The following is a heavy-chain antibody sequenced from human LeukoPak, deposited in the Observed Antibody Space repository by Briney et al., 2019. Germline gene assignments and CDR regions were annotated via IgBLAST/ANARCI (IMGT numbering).Heavy chain of an antibody. CDR2: INPSGGST. CDR1: GGTFNNFA. CDR3: AREGVPAACFDY. V-gene: IGHV1-46*02. J-gene: IGHJ4*02. Sequence: ASVKVSCKASGGTFNNFAICWVRQAPGQGLEWMGIINPSGGSTSYAQKFQGRVTMTRDTSTSTVYMELSSLRSEDTAVYYCAREGVPAACFDYWGQGTLVTVSS. D-gene: IGHD2-2*01.